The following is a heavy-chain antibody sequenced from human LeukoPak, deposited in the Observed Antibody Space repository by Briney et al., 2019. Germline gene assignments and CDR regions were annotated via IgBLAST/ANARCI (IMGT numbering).Heavy chain of an antibody. CDR1: GFTLSSYW. V-gene: IGHV3-7*01. D-gene: IGHD4-17*01. CDR3: SNHVLYGDYPYYFDY. CDR2: IKQDGSEK. J-gene: IGHJ4*02. Sequence: PGGSLRLSCAPSGFTLSSYWMSLVRQDPGKGMEWVANIKQDGSEKYYVDYVKGRFTIPRDNAKNSLYLQMNSLRAEDPAVDCFSNHVLYGDYPYYFDYWGQGTLVTVSS.